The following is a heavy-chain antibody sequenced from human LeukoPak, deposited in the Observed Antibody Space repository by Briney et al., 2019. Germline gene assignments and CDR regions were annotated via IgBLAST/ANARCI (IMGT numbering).Heavy chain of an antibody. CDR1: GFTFSSYS. D-gene: IGHD3-9*01. Sequence: GGSLRLSCAASGFTFSSYSINWVRQAPGKGLEWVSSISSSSSYIYYADSVKGRFTISRDNAKNSLYLQMNSLRAEDTAVYYCARDLSPSRRYFDWLYRNDAFDIWGQGTMVTVSS. CDR2: ISSSSSYI. J-gene: IGHJ3*02. CDR3: ARDLSPSRRYFDWLYRNDAFDI. V-gene: IGHV3-21*01.